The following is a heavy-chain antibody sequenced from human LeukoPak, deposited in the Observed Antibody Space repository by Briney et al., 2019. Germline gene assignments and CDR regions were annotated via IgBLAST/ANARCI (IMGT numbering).Heavy chain of an antibody. CDR2: ISYDGSNK. J-gene: IGHJ4*02. Sequence: PGGSLRLSCAASGFTFSSYGMHWVRQAPGKGLEWVAVISYDGSNKYYADSVKGRFTISRDNSKNTLYLQMNSLRAEDTAVYYCAKDPYSSGWYYFDCWGQGTLVTVSS. V-gene: IGHV3-30*18. D-gene: IGHD6-13*01. CDR3: AKDPYSSGWYYFDC. CDR1: GFTFSSYG.